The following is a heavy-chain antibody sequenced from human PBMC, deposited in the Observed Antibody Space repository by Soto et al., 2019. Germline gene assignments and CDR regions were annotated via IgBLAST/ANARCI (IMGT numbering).Heavy chain of an antibody. D-gene: IGHD2-8*02. Sequence: SETLSLTCTVSGDSISSSSYYWGWIRQPPGKGLEWIGSIYYSGSTYYNPSLKSRVTISVDTSKNQFSLKLGSVTAADTAVYYCARLTDQEIDYWGQGTLVTVSS. J-gene: IGHJ4*02. CDR3: ARLTDQEIDY. V-gene: IGHV4-39*01. CDR1: GDSISSSSYY. CDR2: IYYSGST.